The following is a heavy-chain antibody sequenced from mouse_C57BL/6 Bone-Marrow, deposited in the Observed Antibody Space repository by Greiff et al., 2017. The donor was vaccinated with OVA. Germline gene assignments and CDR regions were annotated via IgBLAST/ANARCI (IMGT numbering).Heavy chain of an antibody. J-gene: IGHJ2*01. D-gene: IGHD1-1*01. V-gene: IGHV5-9*01. CDR3: ARHDYGSSYGY. CDR1: GFTFSSYT. CDR2: ISGGGGNT. Sequence: EVKVVESGGGLVKPGGSLKLSCAASGFTFSSYTMSWVRQTPEKRLEWVATISGGGGNTYYPDSVKGRVTITRDNAKNTLYLQMSSLRSEDTALYYCARHDYGSSYGYWGQGTTLTVSS.